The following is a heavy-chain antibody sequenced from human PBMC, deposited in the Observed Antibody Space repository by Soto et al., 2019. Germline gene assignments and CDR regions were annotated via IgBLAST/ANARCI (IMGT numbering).Heavy chain of an antibody. CDR1: AYTFADYG. CDR2: ISGFNGNT. Sequence: GASVQGSCKASAYTFADYGIIWVRQAPGQGLEWMGWISGFNGNTNYAQKFQERVTMTTDTSTTTAYMELRSLRSDDKAVYFCGRARRTGYSHFDYWGQGTLVTVSS. D-gene: IGHD3-9*01. V-gene: IGHV1-18*01. CDR3: GRARRTGYSHFDY. J-gene: IGHJ4*01.